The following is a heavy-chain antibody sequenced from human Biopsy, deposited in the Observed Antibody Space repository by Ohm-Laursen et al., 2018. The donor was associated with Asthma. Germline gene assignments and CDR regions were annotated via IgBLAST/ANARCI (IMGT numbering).Heavy chain of an antibody. J-gene: IGHJ4*02. Sequence: SLRLSCAASGFVFRSHAMHWVRQAPGKGLEWVAVVSYDGGVAHYADSMKGRFTISRDNAKSTLYLQMNRLRTDDTAVYYCAKRRGYSDLTDFDHWGQGTLITVSS. V-gene: IGHV3-30*18. CDR2: VSYDGGVA. D-gene: IGHD3-3*01. CDR1: GFVFRSHA. CDR3: AKRRGYSDLTDFDH.